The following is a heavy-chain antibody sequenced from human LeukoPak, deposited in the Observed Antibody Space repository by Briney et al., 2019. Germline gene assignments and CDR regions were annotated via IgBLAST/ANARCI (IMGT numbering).Heavy chain of an antibody. D-gene: IGHD5-12*01. CDR3: ARGDSGYDYGFDY. Sequence: ASVKVSSKASGGTFSTHGINWVRQATGQGLEWMGGIIPIFGTTNYAQKFQGRVTITTDEPTSTGYMELRSLRSDDTAVYFCARGDSGYDYGFDYWGQGTLVTVSS. J-gene: IGHJ4*02. V-gene: IGHV1-69*05. CDR1: GGTFSTHG. CDR2: IIPIFGTT.